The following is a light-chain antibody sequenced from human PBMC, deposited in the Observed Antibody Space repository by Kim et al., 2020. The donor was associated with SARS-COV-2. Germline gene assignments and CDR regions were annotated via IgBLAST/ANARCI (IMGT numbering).Light chain of an antibody. Sequence: QSALTQPASVSGSPGQSITISCTGTSSNVGGYNYVSWYQQHPSKAPKLMIYDVGTRPSGVSYRFSGSKSGNTASLTISGLQTEDEADYYCSSYTTTTTRVFGGGTQLTVL. V-gene: IGLV2-14*03. CDR1: SSNVGGYNY. CDR2: DVG. J-gene: IGLJ3*02. CDR3: SSYTTTTTRV.